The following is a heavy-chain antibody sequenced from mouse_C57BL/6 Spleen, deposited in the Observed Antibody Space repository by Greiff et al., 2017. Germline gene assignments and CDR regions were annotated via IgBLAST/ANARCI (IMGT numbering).Heavy chain of an antibody. J-gene: IGHJ1*03. CDR3: TSHPLLLRFNWYVDV. CDR1: GYTFTDYE. D-gene: IGHD1-1*01. V-gene: IGHV1-15*01. Sequence: QVQLQQSGAELVRPGASVTLSCKASGYTFTDYEMHWVKQTPVHGLEWIGAIDPETGGTAYNQKFKGKAILTADKSSSTAYMELRSLTSEDSAVYYCTSHPLLLRFNWYVDVWGTGTTVTVSS. CDR2: IDPETGGT.